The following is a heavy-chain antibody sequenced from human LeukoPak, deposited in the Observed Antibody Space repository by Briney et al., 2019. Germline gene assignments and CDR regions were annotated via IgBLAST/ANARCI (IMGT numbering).Heavy chain of an antibody. D-gene: IGHD1-14*01. CDR1: GGSFSGYY. Sequence: PSETLSLTCAVYGGSFSGYYWSWIRQPPGKGLEWIGEINHSGSINYNPSLKGRVTVSVDTSKNQFSLKLSSVTAADMAVYYCARASEDYYYYYMDVWGKGTTVTISS. V-gene: IGHV4-34*01. J-gene: IGHJ6*03. CDR3: ARASEDYYYYYMDV. CDR2: INHSGSI.